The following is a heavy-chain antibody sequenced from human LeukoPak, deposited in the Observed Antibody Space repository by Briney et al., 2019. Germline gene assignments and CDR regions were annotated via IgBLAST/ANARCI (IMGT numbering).Heavy chain of an antibody. Sequence: PETLSLTCTVSGGSINNYYWTWIRQPPGKGLEWIGYIYSSGNTNYNPSLNSRVTISLDTSKNQFSLMLRSLTAADTAVYYCARRYTASPGERFDYWGQGTLVTVSS. CDR2: IYSSGNT. CDR3: ARRYTASPGERFDY. CDR1: GGSINNYY. D-gene: IGHD2-2*02. V-gene: IGHV4-59*08. J-gene: IGHJ4*02.